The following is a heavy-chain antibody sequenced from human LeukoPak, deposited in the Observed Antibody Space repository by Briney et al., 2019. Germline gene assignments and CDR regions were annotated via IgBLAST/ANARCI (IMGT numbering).Heavy chain of an antibody. CDR2: VDSASTT. Sequence: GGSLRLSCAASGFTFSTYEMNWVRQAPGKRLEWVAHVDSASTTQYADSVKGRFTISRDNAKNSMCLQMDSLRAEDTAVYYCARRRPYPLRDLDYWGQGTLVTVSS. CDR3: ARRRPYPLRDLDY. CDR1: GFTFSTYE. D-gene: IGHD4-17*01. J-gene: IGHJ4*02. V-gene: IGHV3-48*03.